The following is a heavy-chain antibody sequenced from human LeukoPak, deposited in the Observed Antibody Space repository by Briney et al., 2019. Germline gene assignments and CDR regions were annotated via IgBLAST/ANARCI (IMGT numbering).Heavy chain of an antibody. Sequence: GGSLRLSCAASGFTFSDYSMNWVRQAPGKGLEWISYVGISSGNTKYADSVKGRFTISGDSAKNSVFPQMNSLRVEDTAVYYCARDHRYAFDNWGQGTLVTVSS. D-gene: IGHD5-12*01. CDR3: ARDHRYAFDN. CDR2: VGISSGNT. V-gene: IGHV3-48*04. J-gene: IGHJ4*02. CDR1: GFTFSDYS.